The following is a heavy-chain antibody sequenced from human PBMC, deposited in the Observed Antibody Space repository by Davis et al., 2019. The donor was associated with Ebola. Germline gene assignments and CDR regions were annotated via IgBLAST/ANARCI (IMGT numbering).Heavy chain of an antibody. CDR1: GYTFTSYD. CDR3: ASFMTTVTTGWFDP. Sequence: ASVQVSCKASGYTFTSYDINWVRQATGQGLEWMGWMNPNSGNTGYAQKFQGRVTMTRNTSISTAYMELSSLRSEDTAVYYCASFMTTVTTGWFDPWGQGTLVTVSS. D-gene: IGHD4-11*01. CDR2: MNPNSGNT. J-gene: IGHJ5*02. V-gene: IGHV1-8*01.